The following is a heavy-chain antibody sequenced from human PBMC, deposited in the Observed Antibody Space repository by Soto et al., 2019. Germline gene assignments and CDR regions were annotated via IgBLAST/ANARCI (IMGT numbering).Heavy chain of an antibody. D-gene: IGHD2-2*01. CDR2: IHNGGSS. CDR1: GGSISSNDYY. CDR3: AGQGVTRLSFDF. V-gene: IGHV4-39*01. J-gene: IGHJ4*02. Sequence: QTLSLTCTVSGGSISSNDYYWGWIRQSPGRVLEWIGIIHNGGSSSYNSSLRSRVTFSVDTSNNYFSLRLNSVTAADTAVYFCAGQGVTRLSFDFWGQGTLVTVSS.